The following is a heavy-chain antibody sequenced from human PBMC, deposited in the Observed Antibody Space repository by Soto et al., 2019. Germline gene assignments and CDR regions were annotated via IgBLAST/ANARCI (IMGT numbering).Heavy chain of an antibody. Sequence: PSETLSLTCAVYGGSFSGYYWSWIRQPPGKGLEWTGEINHSGSTNYNPSLKSRVTISVDTSKNQFSLKLSSVTAADTAVYYCARGQMATITLDFDYWGQGTLVTVSS. CDR3: ARGQMATITLDFDY. J-gene: IGHJ4*02. V-gene: IGHV4-34*01. CDR1: GGSFSGYY. CDR2: INHSGST. D-gene: IGHD5-12*01.